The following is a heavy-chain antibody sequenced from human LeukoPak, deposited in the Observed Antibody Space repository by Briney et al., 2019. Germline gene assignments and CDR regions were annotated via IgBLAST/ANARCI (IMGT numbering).Heavy chain of an antibody. V-gene: IGHV3-74*01. J-gene: IGHJ6*02. CDR3: ARDKSYTMDV. D-gene: IGHD4-11*01. CDR1: GVTFSSYW. Sequence: GGSLRLSCSASGVTFSSYWMHWVRQAPGKGLVWVSRINTDGSSTTYADSVKGRFTISRDNAKNTLYLQMNSLRAEDTAVYYCARDKSYTMDVWGQGTTVTVSS. CDR2: INTDGSST.